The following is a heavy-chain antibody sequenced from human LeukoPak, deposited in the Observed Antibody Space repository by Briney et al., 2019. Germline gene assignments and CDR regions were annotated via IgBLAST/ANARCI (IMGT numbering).Heavy chain of an antibody. V-gene: IGHV4-59*01. CDR2: IYYSGST. CDR1: GGSISSYY. J-gene: IGHJ3*02. Sequence: SETLSLTCTVSGGSISSYYWSWIRQPPGKGLEWIGYIYYSGSTNYNPSLKSRVTISVDTSKNQFSLKLSSVTAAVTAVYYCARDSYYYDNAFDIWGQGTMVTVSS. D-gene: IGHD3-22*01. CDR3: ARDSYYYDNAFDI.